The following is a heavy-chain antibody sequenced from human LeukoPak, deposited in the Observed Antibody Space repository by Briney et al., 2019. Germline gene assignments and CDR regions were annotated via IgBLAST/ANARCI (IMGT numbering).Heavy chain of an antibody. J-gene: IGHJ3*02. D-gene: IGHD4-23*01. CDR1: GFNFRNAW. Sequence: PGGSLRLSCTASGFNFRNAWMCWVRQAPGKGLEWVGLIRSDSDGGVTQYGTPVKGRFTISRDDSKDTVYLQMNSLRAEDTAVYYCAKDIYRWAFDIWGQGTMVTVSS. CDR3: AKDIYRWAFDI. CDR2: IRSDSDGGVT. V-gene: IGHV3-15*01.